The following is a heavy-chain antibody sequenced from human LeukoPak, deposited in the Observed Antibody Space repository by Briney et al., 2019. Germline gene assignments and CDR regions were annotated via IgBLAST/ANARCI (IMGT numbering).Heavy chain of an antibody. J-gene: IGHJ5*02. V-gene: IGHV4-34*01. Sequence: SETLSLTCAVYGGSFSGYYWSWIRQPPGKGLEWIGEINHSGSTNYNPSLKSRVTISVDTSKNQFSLKLSSVTAADTAVYYCARGGSSSWYSLGSSSRFDPWGQGTLVTVSS. CDR3: ARGGSSSWYSLGSSSRFDP. D-gene: IGHD6-13*01. CDR1: GGSFSGYY. CDR2: INHSGST.